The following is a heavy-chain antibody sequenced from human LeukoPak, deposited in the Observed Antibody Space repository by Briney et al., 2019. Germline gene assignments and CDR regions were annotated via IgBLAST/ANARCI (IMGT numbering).Heavy chain of an antibody. D-gene: IGHD6-6*01. CDR1: GFTFSSYW. CDR2: INHNGNVN. V-gene: IGHV3-7*01. J-gene: IGHJ4*02. CDR3: ARGGQLVHY. Sequence: LPGGSLRLSCAASGFTFSSYWMNWARQAPGKGLEWVASINHNGNVNYYVDSVKGRFTISRDNAKNSLYLQMNSLRAEDTAVYYCARGGQLVHYWGQGTLVTVSS.